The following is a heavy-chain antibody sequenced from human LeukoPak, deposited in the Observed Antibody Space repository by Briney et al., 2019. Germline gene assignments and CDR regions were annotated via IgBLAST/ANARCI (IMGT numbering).Heavy chain of an antibody. D-gene: IGHD2-2*01. CDR2: IKQDGSEE. CDR3: ARVRGGLVPAAMGLDY. J-gene: IGHJ4*02. V-gene: IGHV3-7*01. CDR1: GFTFSSYW. Sequence: GGSLRLSCAASGFTFSSYWMSWVRQAPGKGLEWVANIKQDGSEEYYVDSVKGRFTISRDNAKNSLYLQMNSLRAEDTALYYCARVRGGLVPAAMGLDYWGQGTLVTVSS.